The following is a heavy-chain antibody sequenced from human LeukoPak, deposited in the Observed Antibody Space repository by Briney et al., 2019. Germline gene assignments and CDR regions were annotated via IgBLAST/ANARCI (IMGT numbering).Heavy chain of an antibody. Sequence: GASVKVSCKASGYTFTSYGISWVRQAPGQGLEWMGWISAYNGNTNYAQKLQGRVTMTTDTSTSIAYMELRSLRSDDTAVYYCARDGDCSGGSCYSTGWFDPWGQGTLVTVSS. CDR2: ISAYNGNT. J-gene: IGHJ5*02. CDR3: ARDGDCSGGSCYSTGWFDP. V-gene: IGHV1-18*04. CDR1: GYTFTSYG. D-gene: IGHD2-15*01.